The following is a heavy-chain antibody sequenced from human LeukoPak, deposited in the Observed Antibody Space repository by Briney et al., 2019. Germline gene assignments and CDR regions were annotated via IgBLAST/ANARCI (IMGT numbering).Heavy chain of an antibody. D-gene: IGHD3-22*01. CDR3: ARDRAPGIVVVIHMGV. Sequence: GGSLRLSCAASGFTFSSYAMSWVRQAPGKGLEWVSAISGSGGSTYYADSVKGRFTTSRDNAKNSLYLQMNSLRAEDTAVYYCARDRAPGIVVVIHMGVWGKGTTVTVSS. J-gene: IGHJ6*03. CDR1: GFTFSSYA. V-gene: IGHV3-23*01. CDR2: ISGSGGST.